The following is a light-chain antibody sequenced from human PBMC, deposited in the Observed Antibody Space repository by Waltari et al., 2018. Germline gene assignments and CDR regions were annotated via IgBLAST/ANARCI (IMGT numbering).Light chain of an antibody. CDR2: WAA. V-gene: IGKV4-1*01. J-gene: IGKJ4*01. CDR3: HQYYITPLT. CDR1: QSVFYSSNNKDY. Sequence: DIVMTQSPDSLAVSLGERATVNCNSSQSVFYSSNNKDYLAWYQQKPGQPPKLLIYWAATRVSGVPARFSGSGSGTDFTLTISSLQAEDVAVYYCHQYYITPLTFGRGTKVEIK.